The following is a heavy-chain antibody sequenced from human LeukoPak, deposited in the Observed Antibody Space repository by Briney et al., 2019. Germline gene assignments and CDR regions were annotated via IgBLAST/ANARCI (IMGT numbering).Heavy chain of an antibody. Sequence: GASVKVSCKASGYTFTSYYMHWVRQAPGQGLEWMGVINPSGGSTSYAQKFQGRVTMTRDTSTSTVYMELSSLRSEDTAVYYCARDPGYYYDSSGYCDYWGQGTLVTVSS. D-gene: IGHD3-22*01. J-gene: IGHJ4*02. V-gene: IGHV1-46*01. CDR3: ARDPGYYYDSSGYCDY. CDR1: GYTFTSYY. CDR2: INPSGGST.